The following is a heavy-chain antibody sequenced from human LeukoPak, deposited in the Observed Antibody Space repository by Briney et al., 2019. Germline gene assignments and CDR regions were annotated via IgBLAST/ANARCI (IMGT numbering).Heavy chain of an antibody. D-gene: IGHD6-13*01. J-gene: IGHJ6*02. CDR1: GFVFTNHA. CDR3: ARGQSSWYYYGMDV. V-gene: IGHV3-23*01. CDR2: ISGSGART. Sequence: PGGSLRLSCAASGFVFTNHAMGWVRQAPGKGLEFVSAISGSGARTYYADSLKGRLTISRDNSKNTLYLQMNSLRAEDTAVYYCARGQSSWYYYGMDVWGQGTTVTVSS.